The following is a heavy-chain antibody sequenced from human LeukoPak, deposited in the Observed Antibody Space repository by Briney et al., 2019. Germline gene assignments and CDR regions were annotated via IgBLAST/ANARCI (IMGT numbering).Heavy chain of an antibody. CDR3: ARDEAAYGDYLDAFDI. D-gene: IGHD4-17*01. J-gene: IGHJ3*02. CDR2: IKRDGSEK. CDR1: GFTFTDYW. Sequence: PGGSLRLSCAASGFTFTDYWMSWVRQAPGKGLEWVANIKRDGSEKYYVDSVKGRFTISRDNAKNSLYLQMNSLRAEDTAVYYCARDEAAYGDYLDAFDIWGQGTMVTVSS. V-gene: IGHV3-7*01.